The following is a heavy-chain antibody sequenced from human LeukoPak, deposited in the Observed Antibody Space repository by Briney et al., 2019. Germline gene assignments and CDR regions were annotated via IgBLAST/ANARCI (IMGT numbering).Heavy chain of an antibody. CDR1: GYSISSGYY. V-gene: IGHV4-38-2*01. CDR2: IYHSGST. D-gene: IGHD1-1*01. Sequence: PSETLSLTCAVSGYSISSGYYWGWIRQPPGKGLEWIGSIYHSGSTYYNPSLKSRVTISVDTSKNQFSLKLSSVTAADTAVYYCARLRVLGTSWYMDVWGKGTTVTVSS. J-gene: IGHJ6*03. CDR3: ARLRVLGTSWYMDV.